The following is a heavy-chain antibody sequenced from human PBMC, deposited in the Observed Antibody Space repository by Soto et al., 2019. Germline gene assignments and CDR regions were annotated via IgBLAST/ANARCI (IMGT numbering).Heavy chain of an antibody. CDR2: IYSGGNT. D-gene: IGHD3-10*01. CDR3: ARDGGVITRVDAFDI. J-gene: IGHJ3*02. CDR1: GFTFSSNY. V-gene: IGHV3-66*01. Sequence: GGSLRLSCAASGFTFSSNYMSWVRQAPGKGLEWVSVIYSGGNTYYADSGKGRFTNSRDNSKNTLYLQMNSPRAEDTAVYYCARDGGVITRVDAFDIWGQGTMVTVSS.